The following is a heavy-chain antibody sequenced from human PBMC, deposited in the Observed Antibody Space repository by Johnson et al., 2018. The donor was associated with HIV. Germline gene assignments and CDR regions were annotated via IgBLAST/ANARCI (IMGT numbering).Heavy chain of an antibody. V-gene: IGHV3-30*02. CDR2: IRNDGSNK. CDR1: GFIFSSYG. Sequence: VPLVESGGGVVQPGRSLRLSCAASGFIFSSYGMHWVRQAPGKGLEWVAFIRNDGSNKNYGDSVKGRFTISRDNSKNTLYLQMNSLRAEDTAVYYCAKVRRAYYEDAFDIWGQGTMVTVSS. CDR3: AKVRRAYYEDAFDI. D-gene: IGHD3-22*01. J-gene: IGHJ3*02.